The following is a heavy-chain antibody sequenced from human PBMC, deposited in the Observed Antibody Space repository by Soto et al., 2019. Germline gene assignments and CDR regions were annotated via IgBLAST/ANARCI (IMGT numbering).Heavy chain of an antibody. D-gene: IGHD4-4*01. CDR1: GFTVSSNW. CDR3: ARGYNNYGAVLLF. Sequence: GGSLRLSCAASGFTVSSNWMHWVRQAPGKGLVWVSRISSDGSTTNYADSVKGRFTISRGNAKSTLYLQMNSLRAEDTAVYYCARGYNNYGAVLLFWGQGALVTVSS. V-gene: IGHV3-74*01. CDR2: ISSDGSTT. J-gene: IGHJ4*02.